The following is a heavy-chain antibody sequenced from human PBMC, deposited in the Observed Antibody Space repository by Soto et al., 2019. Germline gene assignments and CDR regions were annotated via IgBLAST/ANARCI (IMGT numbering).Heavy chain of an antibody. CDR1: GFIFDDYS. Sequence: EVQLVESGGGVVQPGGSLRLSCAASGFIFDDYSMYWVRQAPGKGLEWVSLLSWDGRHTYYADSVKGRFIISRDNSRNSLYLQMNSMSTADTALYYCAKERCSIFGGMDVWGQGTTVTVSS. CDR3: AKERCSIFGGMDV. J-gene: IGHJ6*02. CDR2: LSWDGRHT. V-gene: IGHV3-43*01. D-gene: IGHD3-3*01.